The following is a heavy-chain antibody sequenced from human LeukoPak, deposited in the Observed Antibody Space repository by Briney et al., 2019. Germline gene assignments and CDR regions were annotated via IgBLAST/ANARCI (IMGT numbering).Heavy chain of an antibody. D-gene: IGHD2-2*02. CDR1: GYTFTGYY. J-gene: IGHJ4*02. CDR3: ARDPLRVVVPAAIRGPDY. CDR2: INPNSGGT. Sequence: ASVKVSCKASGYTFTGYYMHWVRQAPGQGLEWMGWINPNSGGTNYAQKFQGRVTMTRDTSISTAYMELSRLRSDDTAVYYCARDPLRVVVPAAIRGPDYWGQGTLVTVSS. V-gene: IGHV1-2*02.